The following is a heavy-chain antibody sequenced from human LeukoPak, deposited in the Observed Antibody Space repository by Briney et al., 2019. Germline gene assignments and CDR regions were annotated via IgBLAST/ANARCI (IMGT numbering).Heavy chain of an antibody. J-gene: IGHJ6*02. CDR3: AKGLPGYSSNLDV. D-gene: IGHD6-13*01. Sequence: GGSLRLSCAASGFTFSSYGMHWVRQAPGKGLEWVSAISGSGGSTYYADSVKGRFTISRDNSKNMLYLSMNSLKAEDTAIYYCAKGLPGYSSNLDVWGQGTTVTVSS. CDR1: GFTFSSYG. CDR2: ISGSGGST. V-gene: IGHV3-23*01.